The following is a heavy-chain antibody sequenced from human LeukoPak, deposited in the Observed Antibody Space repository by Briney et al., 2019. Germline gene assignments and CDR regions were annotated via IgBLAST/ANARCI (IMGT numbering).Heavy chain of an antibody. V-gene: IGHV3-48*01. J-gene: IGHJ4*02. CDR1: GFTFSGYS. Sequence: PGGSLRLSCAASGFTFSGYSMNWVRQAPGKGLEWVSYISSSSSTIYYADSVKGRFTISRDNAKNSLYLQMNSLRAEDTAVYYCARGGYSYGFRTFDYWGQGTLVTVSS. CDR3: ARGGYSYGFRTFDY. CDR2: ISSSSSTI. D-gene: IGHD5-18*01.